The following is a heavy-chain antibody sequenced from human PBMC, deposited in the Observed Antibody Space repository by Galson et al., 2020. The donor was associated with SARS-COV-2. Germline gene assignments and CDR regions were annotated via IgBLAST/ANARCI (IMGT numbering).Heavy chain of an antibody. CDR2: IYYSGST. Sequence: SETLSLTCTVSGGSISSYYWRWIRQPPGKGLEWIGYIYYSGSTNYNPSLKSRVTISVDTSKNQFSLKLSSVTAADTAVYYCARDRGDIVATEFGYWGQGTLVTVSS. CDR3: ARDRGDIVATEFGY. V-gene: IGHV4-59*01. D-gene: IGHD5-12*01. J-gene: IGHJ4*02. CDR1: GGSISSYY.